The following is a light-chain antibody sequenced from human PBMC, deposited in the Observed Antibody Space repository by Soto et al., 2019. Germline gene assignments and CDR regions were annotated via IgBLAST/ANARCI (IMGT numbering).Light chain of an antibody. V-gene: IGKV1-39*01. Sequence: DIQMTQSPSSLSASVGDAVSLTCRASRSISNYLNWYQQKPGRAPKLLISGASSLQRGVPSRFSGSGSGTTFTLTITSLQPDDFEIYFCQQSYTAPYTFGPGTKVDIK. CDR3: QQSYTAPYT. CDR2: GAS. CDR1: RSISNY. J-gene: IGKJ3*01.